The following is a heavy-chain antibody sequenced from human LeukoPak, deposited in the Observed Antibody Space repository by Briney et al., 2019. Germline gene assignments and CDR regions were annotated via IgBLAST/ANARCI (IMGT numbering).Heavy chain of an antibody. J-gene: IGHJ3*01. D-gene: IGHD3-10*01. V-gene: IGHV1-69*05. CDR1: GGTFSSYA. Sequence: SVKVSCKASGGTFSSYAVCWVRQAPGQGLEWMGGIIPLFATTKYAQKFQGRVSITTDESTSTAYMELNSLRSEDTAAYYCARLDTIDRRNAFDVWGQGTMVTVSS. CDR2: IIPLFATT. CDR3: ARLDTIDRRNAFDV.